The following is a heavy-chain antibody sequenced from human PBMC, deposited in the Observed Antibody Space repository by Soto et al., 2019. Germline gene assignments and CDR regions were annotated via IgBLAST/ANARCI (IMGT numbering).Heavy chain of an antibody. CDR2: IYRSGTT. Sequence: SETLSITCVVSNFSISSGYYWGWIRQSPGKGLEWIASIYRSGTTSYNPSLKSRVTISVDPSKNQFSLMLTAVTAADTAVYYCARTHSGSYYSVFNYWGRGSLVTAPQ. CDR1: NFSISSGYY. J-gene: IGHJ4*02. CDR3: ARTHSGSYYSVFNY. V-gene: IGHV4-38-2*01. D-gene: IGHD1-26*01.